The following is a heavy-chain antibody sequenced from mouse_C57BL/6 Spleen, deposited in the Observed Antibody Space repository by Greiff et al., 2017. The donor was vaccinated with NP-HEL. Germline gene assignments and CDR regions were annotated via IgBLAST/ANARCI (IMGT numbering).Heavy chain of an antibody. D-gene: IGHD1-1*01. J-gene: IGHJ1*03. CDR3: ARHYGSSYVAYWYFDV. V-gene: IGHV1-18*01. Sequence: EVQLQQSGPELVKPGASVKIPCKASGYTFTDYNMDWVKQSHGKSLEWIGDINPNNGGTIYNQKFKGKATLTVDKSSSTAYMELRSLTSEDTAVYDCARHYGSSYVAYWYFDVWGTGTTVTVSS. CDR1: GYTFTDYN. CDR2: INPNNGGT.